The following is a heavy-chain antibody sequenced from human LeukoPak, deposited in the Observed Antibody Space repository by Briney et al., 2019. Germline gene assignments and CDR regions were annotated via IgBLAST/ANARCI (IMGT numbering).Heavy chain of an antibody. Sequence: KTSETLSLTCTVSGGSISSYYWSWIRQPPGKGLEWIGYIYYSGSTNYNPSLKSRVTISVDTSKNQFSLKLSSVTAADTAVYYCARETRGRGGKSDTIDYWGQGTLVTVSS. CDR2: IYYSGST. J-gene: IGHJ4*02. CDR3: ARETRGRGGKSDTIDY. V-gene: IGHV4-59*12. CDR1: GGSISSYY. D-gene: IGHD2-15*01.